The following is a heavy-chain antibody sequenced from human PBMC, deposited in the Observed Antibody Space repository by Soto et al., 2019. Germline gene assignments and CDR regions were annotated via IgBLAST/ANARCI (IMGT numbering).Heavy chain of an antibody. V-gene: IGHV3-48*02. Sequence: PGGSLRLSGVVSGFSYSDFSMNWVRQTPGKGLECISHFSHHVVNQRLYAAPVKGRFTMSRDNAKNSLYLQMNSLRDKETAVYYCVRDGYCTYGLCYTNLFDNWGQGTRVTVSS. CDR2: FSHHVVNQR. J-gene: IGHJ4*02. D-gene: IGHD2-8*01. CDR1: GFSYSDFS. CDR3: VRDGYCTYGLCYTNLFDN.